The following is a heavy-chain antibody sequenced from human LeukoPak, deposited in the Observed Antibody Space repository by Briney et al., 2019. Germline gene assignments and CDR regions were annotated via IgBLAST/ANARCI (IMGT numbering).Heavy chain of an antibody. CDR3: AKGDTSDGDY. V-gene: IGHV3-23*01. D-gene: IGHD2-2*01. CDR1: GFTFSSYG. Sequence: GGSLRLSCAASGFTFSSYGMSWVRQAPGKGLEWVSAISGSGGNTYYADSVKGRFTISRDNSKNTLYLQMNSLRAEDTAVYYCAKGDTSDGDYWGQGTLVTVSS. J-gene: IGHJ4*02. CDR2: ISGSGGNT.